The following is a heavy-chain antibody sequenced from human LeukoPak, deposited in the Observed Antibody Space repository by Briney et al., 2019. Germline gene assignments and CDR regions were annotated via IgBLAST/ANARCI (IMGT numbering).Heavy chain of an antibody. J-gene: IGHJ4*02. D-gene: IGHD6-19*01. CDR2: INHSGYT. CDR3: TRAVAGHPD. V-gene: IGHV4-34*01. Sequence: SETLSLTCAVSGEPFSNYYWSWVRQSPRQGLEWIGEINHSGYTNYNPSLKSRVTMSIDTSKNQFSLTLTSVTAADAGVYYCTRAVAGHPDWGQGTLVTVSS. CDR1: GEPFSNYY.